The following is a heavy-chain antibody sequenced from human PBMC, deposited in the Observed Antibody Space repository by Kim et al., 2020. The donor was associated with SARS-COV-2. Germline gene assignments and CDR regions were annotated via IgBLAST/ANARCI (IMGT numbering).Heavy chain of an antibody. D-gene: IGHD6-13*01. CDR2: IGIGGDT. CDR3: TRPPKGAAAPHNYGLDV. V-gene: IGHV3-13*01. CDR1: GSTFSTCD. Sequence: GGSLRLSCAASGSTFSTCDMHWVRQATGKGLEWVSTIGIGGDTYYPGSVKGRFTISRDNAKNSLYLQMNSLRAGDTGVYYCTRPPKGAAAPHNYGLDVWGQGTTVTVSS. J-gene: IGHJ6*02.